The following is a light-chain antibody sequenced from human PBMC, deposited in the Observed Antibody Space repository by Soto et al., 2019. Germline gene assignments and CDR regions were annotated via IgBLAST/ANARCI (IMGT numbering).Light chain of an antibody. V-gene: IGKV3-20*01. CDR2: GAS. J-gene: IGKJ5*01. CDR3: QQYGSSPLIT. Sequence: ENVLTQSPGTLSLSPGERATLSCRASQSVSSSYLAWYQQKPGQAPRLLIYGASSWATGIPDRFSGSGSGTDFTITISRLEPEDFAVYYCQQYGSSPLITFGQGTRLEI. CDR1: QSVSSSY.